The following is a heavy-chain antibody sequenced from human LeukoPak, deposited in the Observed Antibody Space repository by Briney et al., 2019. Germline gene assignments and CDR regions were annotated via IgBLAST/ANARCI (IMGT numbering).Heavy chain of an antibody. CDR3: ARDLWVRGVIVDYYYYGMDV. J-gene: IGHJ6*02. Sequence: GGSLRLSCAASGFTFSSYAMSWVRQAPGKGLAWVSAISGSGGSTYYADSVKGRFTISRDNSKNTLYLQMNSLRAEDTAVYYCARDLWVRGVIVDYYYYGMDVWGQGTTVTVSS. V-gene: IGHV3-23*01. CDR1: GFTFSSYA. CDR2: ISGSGGST. D-gene: IGHD3-10*01.